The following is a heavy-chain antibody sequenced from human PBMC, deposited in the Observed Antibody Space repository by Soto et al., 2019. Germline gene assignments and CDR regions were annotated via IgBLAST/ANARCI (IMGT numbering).Heavy chain of an antibody. J-gene: IGHJ4*02. CDR1: GFTVSDHY. D-gene: IGHD2-15*01. CDR2: TKNKPNSYST. CDR3: VREAYCRRGSCYYFDY. Sequence: EVQLVESGGGLVQPGGSLRLSCAASGFTVSDHYMDWVRQAPGKGLEWVGRTKNKPNSYSTEYAASVEGRFTISRDASKKSLYLQMNSLKTEDTAVYYCVREAYCRRGSCYYFDYWGQGTLVTVSS. V-gene: IGHV3-72*01.